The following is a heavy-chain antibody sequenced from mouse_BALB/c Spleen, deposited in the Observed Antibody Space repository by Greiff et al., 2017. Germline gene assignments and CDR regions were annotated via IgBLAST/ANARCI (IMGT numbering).Heavy chain of an antibody. J-gene: IGHJ2*01. D-gene: IGHD3-2*01. CDR3: ARHRDSSGYVNY. CDR2: IYPGGGYT. V-gene: IGHV1-63*02. Sequence: QVQLQQSGAELVRPGTSVKISCKASGYTFTNYWLGWVKQRPGHGLEWIGDIYPGGGYTNYNEKFKGKATLTADTSSSTAYMQLSSLTSEDSAVYFCARHRDSSGYVNYWGQGTTLTVSS. CDR1: GYTFTNYW.